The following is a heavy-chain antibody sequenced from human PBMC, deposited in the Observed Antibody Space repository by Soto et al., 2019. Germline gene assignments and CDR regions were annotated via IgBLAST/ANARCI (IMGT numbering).Heavy chain of an antibody. V-gene: IGHV4-59*01. J-gene: IGHJ4*02. D-gene: IGHD6-19*01. CDR2: VYYTGIT. CDR1: GGSISNYY. Sequence: KPSETLSLTCTVSGGSISNYYWNWIRQPPGKGLEWIGYVYYTGITNYSPSLKSRVTISVDTSKNQFSLKLSSVTAADTAVYFCARGLYTTGVFDHWGQGTLVTVSS. CDR3: ARGLYTTGVFDH.